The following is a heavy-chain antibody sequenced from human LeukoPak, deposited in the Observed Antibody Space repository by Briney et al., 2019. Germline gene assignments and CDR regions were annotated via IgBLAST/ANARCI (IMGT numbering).Heavy chain of an antibody. J-gene: IGHJ4*02. CDR2: IYYSGST. V-gene: IGHV4-39*07. Sequence: SETLSLTCTVSGGSISSSSYYWGWIRQPPGKGLEWIGSIYYSGSTYYNPSLKSRVTISVDTSKNQFSLKLSSVTAADTAVYYCARDNGYYGSGCYRGGFDYWGQGTLVTVSS. CDR1: GGSISSSSYY. D-gene: IGHD3-10*01. CDR3: ARDNGYYGSGCYRGGFDY.